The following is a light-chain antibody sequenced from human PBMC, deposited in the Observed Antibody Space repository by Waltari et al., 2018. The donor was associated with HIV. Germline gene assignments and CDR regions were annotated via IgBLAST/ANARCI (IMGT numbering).Light chain of an antibody. CDR2: GAS. J-gene: IGKJ5*01. CDR1: QSVSSY. CDR3: HQRSNWPIT. V-gene: IGKV3-11*01. Sequence: EIVLTQSPGTLTLSQGESATLSCRASQSVSSYLAWYQQKPGQAPRLLIYGASSRATGIPARFSGSGSGTDFTLTISSLEPGDFGVYYCHQRSNWPITFGQGTRLEIK.